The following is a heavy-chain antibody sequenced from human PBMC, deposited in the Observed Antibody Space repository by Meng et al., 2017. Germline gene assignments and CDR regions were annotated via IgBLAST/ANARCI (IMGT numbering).Heavy chain of an antibody. V-gene: IGHV4-38-2*02. CDR1: GYSISSGYY. J-gene: IGHJ4*02. CDR2: IYHSGST. D-gene: IGHD2-15*01. Sequence: GSLSLTCTVSGYSISSGYYWGWIRQPPGKGLEWIGSIYHSGSTYYNPSLKSRVTISVDTSKNQFSLKLSSVTAADTAVYYCARVPTLKYCSGGSCYKPSDYWGQGTLVTVSS. CDR3: ARVPTLKYCSGGSCYKPSDY.